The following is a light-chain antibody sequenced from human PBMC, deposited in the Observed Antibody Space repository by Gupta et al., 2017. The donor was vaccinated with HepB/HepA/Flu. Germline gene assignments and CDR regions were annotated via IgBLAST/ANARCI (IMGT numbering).Light chain of an antibody. Sequence: EIVMTQSPATLSVSPGERATLSCRASQSVSSNLAWYQQKPGQAPRLLIYGTSTRAPDIPARFSGSGYGTEFTLTINSRQSEDFAVYYCQQYNNWPPLTFGGGTKVEIK. CDR2: GTS. J-gene: IGKJ4*01. CDR1: QSVSSN. CDR3: QQYNNWPPLT. V-gene: IGKV3-15*01.